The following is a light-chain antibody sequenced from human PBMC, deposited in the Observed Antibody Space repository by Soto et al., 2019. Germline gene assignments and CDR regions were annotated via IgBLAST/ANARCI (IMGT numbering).Light chain of an antibody. CDR2: DVS. J-gene: IGLJ2*01. CDR3: SSYTGRNTLV. CDR1: SGDIGGYNY. V-gene: IGLV2-14*03. Sequence: QSALTQPASVSGSPGQSITISCTGTSGDIGGYNYVSWYQHHPGKVPKLMIYDVSDRPSGVSNRFSGSKSGNTASLTISGLQADDEADYYCSSYTGRNTLVFGGGTKVTVL.